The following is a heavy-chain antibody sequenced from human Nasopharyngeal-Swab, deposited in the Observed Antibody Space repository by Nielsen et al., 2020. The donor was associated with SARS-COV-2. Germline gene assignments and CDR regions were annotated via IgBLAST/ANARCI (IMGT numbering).Heavy chain of an antibody. CDR3: ARGSYYYDSSGYYDY. CDR2: ISSSSSYI. D-gene: IGHD3-22*01. V-gene: IGHV3-21*01. CDR1: GFTFSSYS. Sequence: GESLKISCAASGFTFSSYSMNWVRQAPGKGLEWVSSISSSSSYIYYADSEKGRFTISRDNAKNSLYLQMNSLRAEDTAVYYCARGSYYYDSSGYYDYWGQGTLVTVSS. J-gene: IGHJ4*02.